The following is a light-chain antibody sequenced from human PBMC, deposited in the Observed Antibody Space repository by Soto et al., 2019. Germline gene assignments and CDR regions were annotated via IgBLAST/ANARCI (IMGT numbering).Light chain of an antibody. CDR2: EGS. V-gene: IGLV2-23*01. Sequence: QSVLTQPASVSGSPEQSITISCTGTSSDVGAYNLVSWYQQHPGKAPRLIIYEGSKRPSGISHRFSGSKSDNTASLTISGLQAEDEADYYCCSYAGSSTHVVFGGGTKLTVL. J-gene: IGLJ2*01. CDR3: CSYAGSSTHVV. CDR1: SSDVGAYNL.